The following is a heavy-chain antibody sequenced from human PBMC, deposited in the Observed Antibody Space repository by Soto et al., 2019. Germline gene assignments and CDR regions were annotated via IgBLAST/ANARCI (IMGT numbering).Heavy chain of an antibody. J-gene: IGHJ4*02. Sequence: ASVKVSCKASGYTFTSYGISWVRQAPGQGLEWMGWISAYNGNTNYAQKLQGRVTMTTDTSTSTAYMELRSLRSDDTAVYYCARYYDILTGYYPFDYWGQGTLVTAPQ. CDR1: GYTFTSYG. D-gene: IGHD3-9*01. CDR3: ARYYDILTGYYPFDY. CDR2: ISAYNGNT. V-gene: IGHV1-18*01.